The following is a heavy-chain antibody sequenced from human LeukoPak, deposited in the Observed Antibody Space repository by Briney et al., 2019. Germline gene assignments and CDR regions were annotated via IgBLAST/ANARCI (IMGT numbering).Heavy chain of an antibody. CDR3: AMWIQVWKFDY. CDR2: IWYDGSNK. V-gene: IGHV3-33*01. D-gene: IGHD5-18*01. Sequence: GRSLRLSXAASGFTFSSYGMHWVRQAPGKGLEWVAVIWYDGSNKYYADSVKGRFTISRDNSKNTLYLQMNSLRAEDTAVYYCAMWIQVWKFDYWGQGTLVTVSS. J-gene: IGHJ4*02. CDR1: GFTFSSYG.